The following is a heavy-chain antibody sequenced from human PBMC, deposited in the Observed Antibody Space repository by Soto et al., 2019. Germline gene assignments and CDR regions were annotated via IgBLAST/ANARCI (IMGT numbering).Heavy chain of an antibody. CDR3: ARGDIMVRGVYVDY. CDR1: GFTFSSYG. V-gene: IGHV3-33*01. J-gene: IGHJ4*02. Sequence: QVQVVESGGGVVQPGRSLRLSCAASGFTFSSYGMHWVRQAPGKGLEWVAVIWYDGSNKYYVDSVKGRFTISRDNSKNTLYLQMNSLRAEDTAVYYCARGDIMVRGVYVDYWGQGVLVTVSS. D-gene: IGHD3-10*01. CDR2: IWYDGSNK.